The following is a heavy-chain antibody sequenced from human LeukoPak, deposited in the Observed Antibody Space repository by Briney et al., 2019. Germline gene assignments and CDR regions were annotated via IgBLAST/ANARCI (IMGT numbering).Heavy chain of an antibody. Sequence: GGSLRLSRAAAGFTFSDSYMSWIRQAPGKGLEWVSYISSSGSTTYYADSVKGRFTISRDNAKNSLYLQMNSLRAEDTAVYYCARDLSGWELQEYWGQGTLVTVSS. CDR3: ARDLSGWELQEY. CDR1: GFTFSDSY. D-gene: IGHD1-26*01. J-gene: IGHJ4*02. CDR2: ISSSGSTT. V-gene: IGHV3-11*04.